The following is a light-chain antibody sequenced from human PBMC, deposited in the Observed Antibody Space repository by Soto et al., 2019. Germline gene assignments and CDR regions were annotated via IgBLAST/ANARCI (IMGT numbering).Light chain of an antibody. V-gene: IGLV3-27*01. CDR1: VLAKKY. Sequence: SYELTQPSSVSESPGQTARITCSGDVLAKKYARWFQQKPGQAPVLVIYKDSERPSGIPERFSGSSSGTTVTLTISGAQVDDEADFYCYSAVDNNLVVFGGGTKLTVL. J-gene: IGLJ2*01. CDR3: YSAVDNNLVV. CDR2: KDS.